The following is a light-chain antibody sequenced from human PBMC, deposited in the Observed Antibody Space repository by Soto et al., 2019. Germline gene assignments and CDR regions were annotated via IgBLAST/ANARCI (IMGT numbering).Light chain of an antibody. CDR1: QSLLHSDGNTY. V-gene: IGKV2-24*01. CDR2: KIP. CDR3: MQATQSHT. Sequence: DIVMTQTPLSSPVTLGQPASISCRSSQSLLHSDGNTYLSWLQQRPGQPPRLLIYKIPNRFSGVPDRFSGSGAGTDFTLKISRVEAEDVGVSYCMQATQSHTFGQGTKLEIK. J-gene: IGKJ2*01.